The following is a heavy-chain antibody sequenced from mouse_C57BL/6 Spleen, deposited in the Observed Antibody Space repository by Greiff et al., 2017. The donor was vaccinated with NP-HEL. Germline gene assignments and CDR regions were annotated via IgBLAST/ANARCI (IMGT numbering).Heavy chain of an antibody. CDR3: ARGGTTVAFDY. Sequence: VQLQQPGAELVKPGASVKLSCKASGYTFTSYWMQWVKQRPGQGLEWIGEIDPSDSYTNYNQKFKGKATLTVDTSSSTAYMQLSSLTSEDSAVYYCARGGTTVAFDYWGQGTTLTVSS. CDR1: GYTFTSYW. J-gene: IGHJ2*01. V-gene: IGHV1-50*01. D-gene: IGHD1-1*01. CDR2: IDPSDSYT.